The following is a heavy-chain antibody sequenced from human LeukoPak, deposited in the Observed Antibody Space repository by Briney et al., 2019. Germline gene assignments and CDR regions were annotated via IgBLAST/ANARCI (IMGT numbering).Heavy chain of an antibody. V-gene: IGHV4-34*01. CDR1: GGSFSGYY. Sequence: PSETLSLTCAVYGGSFSGYYWSWIRQPPGKGLEWIGEINHSGSTNYNPSLKSRVTISVDTSKNQFSLKLSSVTAADTAVYYCARVHDDNGWIDYWGQGTLVTVSS. J-gene: IGHJ4*02. CDR2: INHSGST. D-gene: IGHD2-8*01. CDR3: ARVHDDNGWIDY.